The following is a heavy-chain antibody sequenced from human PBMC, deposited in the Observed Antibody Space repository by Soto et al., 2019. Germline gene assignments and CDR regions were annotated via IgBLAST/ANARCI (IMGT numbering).Heavy chain of an antibody. V-gene: IGHV4-34*01. CDR2: INHSGST. J-gene: IGHJ5*02. CDR3: ARAAVVTPVWFDP. CDR1: GGSFSGYY. Sequence: SETLSLTCAVYGGSFSGYYWSWIRQPPGKGLEWIGEINHSGSTNYNPSLKSRVTISVDTSKNQFSLKLSSVTAADTAVYYCARAAVVTPVWFDPWGQGTLVTVSS. D-gene: IGHD2-21*02.